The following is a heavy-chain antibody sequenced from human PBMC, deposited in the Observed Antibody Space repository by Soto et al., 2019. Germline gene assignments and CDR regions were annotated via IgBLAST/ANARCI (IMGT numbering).Heavy chain of an antibody. CDR3: ARGSNNKGVDP. CDR1: GFTFRNHG. D-gene: IGHD1-26*01. V-gene: IGHV3-33*01. CDR2: IWYDGSEK. J-gene: IGHJ5*02. Sequence: QVQLVESGGGVVQPGRSLRLSCEGSGFTFRNHGMHWIRQSPGKGLEWLAVIWYDGSEKYYADSVKGRFTISRDNSKNTLYLQMNSLTVEDTAIYYCARGSNNKGVDPWGQGTVVTVS.